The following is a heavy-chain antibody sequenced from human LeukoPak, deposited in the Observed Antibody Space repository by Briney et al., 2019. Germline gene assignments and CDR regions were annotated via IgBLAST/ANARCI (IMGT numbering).Heavy chain of an antibody. Sequence: SETLSLTCTVSGVSISSSNSYWGWIRQPPGKGLEWIGSIYYSGNTYYNASLKSQVSISIDTSKNQFSLKLTSVTAADTAVYYCARLLPKTSSSWYRLVTYYYYYMDVWGKGTTVTISS. CDR3: ARLLPKTSSSWYRLVTYYYYYMDV. J-gene: IGHJ6*03. CDR2: IYYSGNT. V-gene: IGHV4-39*01. D-gene: IGHD6-13*01. CDR1: GVSISSSNSY.